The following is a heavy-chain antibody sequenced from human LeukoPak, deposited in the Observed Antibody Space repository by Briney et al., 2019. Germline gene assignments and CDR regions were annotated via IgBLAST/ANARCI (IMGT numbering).Heavy chain of an antibody. CDR2: IYYSGST. V-gene: IGHV4-31*03. CDR1: GGSISSGGYY. CDR3: ARFLDYYDSSGYYYFYYYYYGMDV. J-gene: IGHJ6*02. Sequence: PSQTLSLTCTVSGGSISSGGYYWSWIRQHPGKGLEWIGYIYYSGSTYYNPSLKSRATISVDTSKNQFSLKLSSVTAADTAVYYCARFLDYYDSSGYYYFYYYYYGMDVWGQGTTVTVSS. D-gene: IGHD3-22*01.